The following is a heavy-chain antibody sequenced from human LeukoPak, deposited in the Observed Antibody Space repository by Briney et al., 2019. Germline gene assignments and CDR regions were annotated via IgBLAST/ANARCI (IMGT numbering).Heavy chain of an antibody. D-gene: IGHD3-22*01. V-gene: IGHV4-59*01. CDR2: IYYSGST. CDR1: GGSISSYY. Sequence: PSETLSLTCTVSGGSISSYYWSWIRQPPGKGLEWIGNIYYSGSTNYNPSLKSRVTISVDTSKNQFSLKLSSVTAADTAVCYCTRGSIAYYYMDVWGKGTTVTIS. J-gene: IGHJ6*03. CDR3: TRGSIAYYYMDV.